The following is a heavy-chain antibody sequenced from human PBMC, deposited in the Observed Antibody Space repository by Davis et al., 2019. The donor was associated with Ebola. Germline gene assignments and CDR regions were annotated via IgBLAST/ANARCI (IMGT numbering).Heavy chain of an antibody. V-gene: IGHV1-18*01. CDR2: ISAYNGDT. CDR3: ARKYGDYDYYYYGMDV. D-gene: IGHD4-17*01. CDR1: GYTFTTYI. J-gene: IGHJ6*02. Sequence: AASVKVSFKASGYTFTTYIISWVRQAPGHGLEWMGWISAYNGDTNYAQKFQGRVTITTDTSTSTAYIELRSLRSDDTAVYYCARKYGDYDYYYYGMDVWGQGTTVTVSS.